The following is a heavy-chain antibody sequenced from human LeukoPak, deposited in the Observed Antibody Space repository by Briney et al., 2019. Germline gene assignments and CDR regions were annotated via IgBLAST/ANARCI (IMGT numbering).Heavy chain of an antibody. CDR2: IYSGGST. D-gene: IGHD1-1*01. J-gene: IGHJ6*02. Sequence: GGSLRLSCAASGFTFSSNYMSWVRQAPGKGLEWVSVIYSGGSTYYADSVKGRFTISRHNSKNTLYLQMNSLRAEDTAVYYCARYHWDDGYYYGMDVWGQGTTVTVSS. V-gene: IGHV3-53*04. CDR3: ARYHWDDGYYYGMDV. CDR1: GFTFSSNY.